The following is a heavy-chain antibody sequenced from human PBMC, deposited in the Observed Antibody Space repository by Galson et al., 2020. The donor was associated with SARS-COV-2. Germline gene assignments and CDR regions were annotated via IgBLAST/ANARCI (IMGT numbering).Heavy chain of an antibody. V-gene: IGHV4-38-2*01. Sequence: SESLSLTCPLSGVSTSTTNYRSWIRQAPGKGLQWIGTVYHSGSTHYNTSLQSRVTITLDTSKNQFSLRLTSVTAADTALYYCARQGVTRIFLLTVPGWFFGLGGRGTLVTVSS. J-gene: IGHJ2*01. CDR3: ARQGVTRIFLLTVPGWFFGL. CDR1: GVSTSTTNY. D-gene: IGHD2-15*01. CDR2: VYHSGST.